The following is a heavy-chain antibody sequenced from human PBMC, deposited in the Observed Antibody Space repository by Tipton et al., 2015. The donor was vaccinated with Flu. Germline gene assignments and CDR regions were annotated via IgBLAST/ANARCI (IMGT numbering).Heavy chain of an antibody. V-gene: IGHV3-48*04. CDR2: ISSSSTI. CDR3: ARDRATTVDY. CDR1: GFTFSSYA. D-gene: IGHD4-17*01. Sequence: SLRLSCAASGFTFSSYAMSWVRQAPGKGLEWVSYISSSSTIYYADSVKGRFTISRDNAKNSLYLQMNSLRAEDTAVYYCARDRATTVDYWGQGTLVTVSS. J-gene: IGHJ4*01.